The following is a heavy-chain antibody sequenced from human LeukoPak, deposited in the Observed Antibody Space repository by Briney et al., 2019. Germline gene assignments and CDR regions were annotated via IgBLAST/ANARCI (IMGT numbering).Heavy chain of an antibody. CDR3: ARGELDVEYYFDY. CDR1: GFTFSTSA. Sequence: GGSLRLSCAVSGFTFSTSAMGWVRQAPGKGLEWVSGISGRGGGSTYYADSVKGRFTISRDNSKNTLYLQMNSLRAEDTAVYYCARGELDVEYYFDYWGQGTLVTVSS. D-gene: IGHD5-24*01. CDR2: ISGRGGGST. V-gene: IGHV3-23*01. J-gene: IGHJ4*02.